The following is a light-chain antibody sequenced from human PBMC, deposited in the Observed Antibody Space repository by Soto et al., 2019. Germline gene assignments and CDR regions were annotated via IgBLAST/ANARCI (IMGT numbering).Light chain of an antibody. J-gene: IGKJ5*01. Sequence: EIVLTQSPVTLSLSPGDRATLSCRASQTVSTYLAWYQQKPGQAPRLLLYDASNRATGIPARFSGSWSGTDFTLTISSLEPANFAVYYCQQRNNWPPEITFGQGTRLDI. CDR3: QQRNNWPPEIT. CDR2: DAS. V-gene: IGKV3-11*01. CDR1: QTVSTY.